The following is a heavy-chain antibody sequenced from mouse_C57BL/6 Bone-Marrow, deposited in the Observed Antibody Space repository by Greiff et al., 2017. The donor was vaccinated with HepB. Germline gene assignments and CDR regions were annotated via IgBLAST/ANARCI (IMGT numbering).Heavy chain of an antibody. CDR3: VREEDDGYHEAMDY. V-gene: IGHV10-3*01. D-gene: IGHD2-3*01. CDR2: IRSKSSNYAT. CDR1: GFTFNTYA. J-gene: IGHJ4*01. Sequence: EVQGVESGGGLVQPKGSLKLSCAASGFTFNTYAMHWVRQAPGKGLEWVARIRSKSSNYATYYADSVKDRFTISRDDSQSMLYLQMNNLKTEDTAMYYCVREEDDGYHEAMDYWGQGTSVTVSS.